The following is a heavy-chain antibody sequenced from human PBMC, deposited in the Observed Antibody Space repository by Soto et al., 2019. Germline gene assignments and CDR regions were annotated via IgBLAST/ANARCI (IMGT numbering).Heavy chain of an antibody. Sequence: QVQLVQSGAEEKKPGASVKVSCKASGYTFTNYAMHGVRQAPGQRLEWMGWINAGNGNTKYSQKFQGRVTITRDTSASTAYMELSSLRSEDTAVYYCASEAIAAAAVYGIDVWGQGTTVTVSS. V-gene: IGHV1-3*05. CDR2: INAGNGNT. J-gene: IGHJ6*02. D-gene: IGHD6-13*01. CDR1: GYTFTNYA. CDR3: ASEAIAAAAVYGIDV.